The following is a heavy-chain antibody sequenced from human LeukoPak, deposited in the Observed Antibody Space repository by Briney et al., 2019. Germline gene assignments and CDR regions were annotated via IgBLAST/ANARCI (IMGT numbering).Heavy chain of an antibody. CDR1: GFTFSSYA. J-gene: IGHJ4*02. CDR2: MSYSGSST. Sequence: PGGSLRLSCAASGFTFSSYAMNWVRQAPGKGLEWVSAMSYSGSSTYYADSVKGRFTISRDNSKNTLYLQMNSLKTEDTAVYYCTRGKYYDFWSGYYPDYWGQGTLVTVSS. D-gene: IGHD3-3*01. CDR3: TRGKYYDFWSGYYPDY. V-gene: IGHV3-23*01.